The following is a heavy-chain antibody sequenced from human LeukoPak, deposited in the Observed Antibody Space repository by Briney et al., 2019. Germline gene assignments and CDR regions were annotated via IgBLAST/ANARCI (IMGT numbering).Heavy chain of an antibody. J-gene: IGHJ6*02. V-gene: IGHV3-23*01. Sequence: GGSLRLSCAASGFTFSNYAMSWVRQAPGKGLEWVSTISGSTYYADSVKGRFTISRDNSKNTLYLQMNSLRAEDTAVYYCAKDLGDMDVWGQGTTVTVSS. CDR3: AKDLGDMDV. CDR1: GFTFSNYA. CDR2: ISGST.